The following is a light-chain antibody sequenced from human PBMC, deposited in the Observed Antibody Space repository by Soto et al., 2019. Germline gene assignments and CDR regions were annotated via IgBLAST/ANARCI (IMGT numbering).Light chain of an antibody. CDR2: AAS. CDR1: QDINNY. V-gene: IGKV1-27*01. CDR3: QRYNYGPPFT. Sequence: DIQMTQSPSSLSASVGDRVTITCRASQDINNYLAWYQQKPWKPPKLLIYAASTLQSGVPSRFSGGGSGTAFTHTINSLQPEDAATYYCQRYNYGPPFTFGPGTKV. J-gene: IGKJ3*01.